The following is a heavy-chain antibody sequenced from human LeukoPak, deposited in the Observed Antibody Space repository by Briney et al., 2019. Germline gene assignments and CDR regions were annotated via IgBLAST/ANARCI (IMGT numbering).Heavy chain of an antibody. V-gene: IGHV3-23*01. CDR1: GFTFSSYA. CDR2: IGGSGGST. J-gene: IGHJ3*02. CDR3: AKDRRIAVAQGAFDI. Sequence: GGSLRLSCAASGFTFSSYAMSWVRQAPGKGLEWVSAIGGSGGSTYYADSVKGRFTISRDNSKNTLYLQMNSLRAEDTAVYYCAKDRRIAVAQGAFDIWGQGTMVTVSS. D-gene: IGHD6-19*01.